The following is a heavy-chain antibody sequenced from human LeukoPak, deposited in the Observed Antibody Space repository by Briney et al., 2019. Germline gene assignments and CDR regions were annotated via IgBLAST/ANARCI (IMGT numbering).Heavy chain of an antibody. V-gene: IGHV3-30*03. CDR3: ARELGVRGVTSDY. CDR2: TSHDGSNK. D-gene: IGHD3-10*01. Sequence: GGSLRLSCAASGFTFSSYAMHWVRQAPGKGLERVAVTSHDGSNKYYADSVKGRFTISRDNSKNTLYLQMNSLRAEDTAVHYCARELGVRGVTSDYWGQGTLVTVSS. CDR1: GFTFSSYA. J-gene: IGHJ4*02.